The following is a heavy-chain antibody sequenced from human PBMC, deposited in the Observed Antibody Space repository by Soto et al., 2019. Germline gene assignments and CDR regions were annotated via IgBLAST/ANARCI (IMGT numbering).Heavy chain of an antibody. V-gene: IGHV1-18*04. J-gene: IGHJ5*02. Sequence: GASVKVSCKASGYTFTSYGISWVRQAPVQGLEWMGWISAYNGNTNCAQKLHGRVTMTTDTSTSTAYMELRSLRSDDTAVYYCARAPAYNWNYGVAWFDPWGQGTLVTASS. D-gene: IGHD1-7*01. CDR1: GYTFTSYG. CDR3: ARAPAYNWNYGVAWFDP. CDR2: ISAYNGNT.